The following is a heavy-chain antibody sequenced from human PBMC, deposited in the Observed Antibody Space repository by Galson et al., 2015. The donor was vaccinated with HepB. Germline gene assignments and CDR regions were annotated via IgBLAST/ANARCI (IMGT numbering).Heavy chain of an antibody. CDR2: FDPEDGET. D-gene: IGHD6-19*01. CDR1: GYTLTELS. Sequence: SVKVSCKVSGYTLTELSMHWVRQAPGKGLEWMGGFDPEDGETIYAQKFQGRVTMTEDTSTDTAYMELSSLRSEDTAVYYCATLLIAVADTSYFDYWGQGTLVTVSS. V-gene: IGHV1-24*01. J-gene: IGHJ4*02. CDR3: ATLLIAVADTSYFDY.